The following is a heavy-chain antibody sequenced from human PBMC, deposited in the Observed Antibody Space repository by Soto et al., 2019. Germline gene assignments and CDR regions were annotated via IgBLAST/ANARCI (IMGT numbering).Heavy chain of an antibody. V-gene: IGHV3-23*01. CDR1: GFTFSSYA. CDR2: ISGSGGST. CDR3: AKDSDGFLEDYYYYMDV. D-gene: IGHD3-3*01. Sequence: GGSLRLSCAASGFTFSSYAMSWVRQAPGKGLEWVSAISGSGGSTYYADSVKGRFTISRDNSKNTLYLQMNSLRAEDTAVYYCAKDSDGFLEDYYYYMDVWGKGTTVTVSS. J-gene: IGHJ6*03.